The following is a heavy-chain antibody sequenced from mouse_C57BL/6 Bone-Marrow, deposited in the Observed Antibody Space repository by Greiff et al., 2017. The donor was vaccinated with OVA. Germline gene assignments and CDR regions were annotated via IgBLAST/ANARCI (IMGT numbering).Heavy chain of an antibody. J-gene: IGHJ4*01. CDR2: INPSTGGT. CDR3: ARSRNRRMDY. V-gene: IGHV1-42*01. Sequence: VQLQQSGPELVKPGASVKISCKASGYSFTGYYMNWVKQSPEQSLEWIGEINPSTGGTTYNQKFKAKATLTVDKSSSTAYMQLKSLTSEDSAVYYCARSRNRRMDYWGQGTSVTVSS. D-gene: IGHD2-1*01. CDR1: GYSFTGYY.